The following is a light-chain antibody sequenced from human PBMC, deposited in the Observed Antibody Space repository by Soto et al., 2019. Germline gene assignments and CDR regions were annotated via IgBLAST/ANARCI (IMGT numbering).Light chain of an antibody. CDR3: QQYNNWPLT. J-gene: IGKJ4*01. CDR1: QTVSSN. Sequence: EIVMTQSPATLSVSPGERATLSCWASQTVSSNLAWYQHKPGQAPRLLIYAASTRATGIPARFSGSGSGTEFTLTISSLQSEDFAVYYCQQYNNWPLTFGGGTKVDIK. CDR2: AAS. V-gene: IGKV3-15*01.